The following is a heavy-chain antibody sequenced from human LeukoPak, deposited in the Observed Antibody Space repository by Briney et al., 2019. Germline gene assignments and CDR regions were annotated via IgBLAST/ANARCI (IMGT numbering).Heavy chain of an antibody. Sequence: GGSLRLSCAASGFTFSNYAMTWVRQAPGKGLEWVSDISGSGGSTFYADSVKGRFTISRDNSKNTLYLQMNSLRAEDTAVYYCARAGYTFGPYYFDYWGQGTLVTVSS. V-gene: IGHV3-23*01. CDR3: ARAGYTFGPYYFDY. CDR2: ISGSGGST. CDR1: GFTFSNYA. J-gene: IGHJ4*02. D-gene: IGHD5-18*01.